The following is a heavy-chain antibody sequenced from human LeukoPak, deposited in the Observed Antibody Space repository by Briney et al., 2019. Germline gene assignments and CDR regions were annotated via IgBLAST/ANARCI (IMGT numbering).Heavy chain of an antibody. CDR2: IIPIFGTA. CDR1: GGTFSSYA. CDR3: AREGYGSGSYYNLPDY. V-gene: IGHV1-69*13. J-gene: IGHJ4*02. D-gene: IGHD3-10*01. Sequence: ASVKVSCKASGGTFSSYAISWVRQAPGQGLEWMGGIIPIFGTANYAQKFQGRVTITADESTSTAYMELSSLRSEDTAVYYCAREGYGSGSYYNLPDYWGQGTLVTVSS.